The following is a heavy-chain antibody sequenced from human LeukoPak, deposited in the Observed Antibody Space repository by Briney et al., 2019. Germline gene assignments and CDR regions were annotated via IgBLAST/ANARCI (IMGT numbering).Heavy chain of an antibody. CDR3: ARDGIVGAISHFDY. V-gene: IGHV3-30*04. Sequence: PGGSLRLSCAASGLTFSSYAMHWVRQAPGKGLEGVAVISYDGSNKYYADSVKGRFTTSRDNSKNTLYLQMNSLRAEDTAVYYCARDGIVGAISHFDYWGQGTLVTVSS. CDR2: ISYDGSNK. CDR1: GLTFSSYA. J-gene: IGHJ4*02. D-gene: IGHD1-26*01.